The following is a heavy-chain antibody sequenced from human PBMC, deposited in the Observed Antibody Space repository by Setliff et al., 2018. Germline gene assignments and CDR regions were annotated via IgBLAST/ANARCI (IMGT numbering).Heavy chain of an antibody. CDR2: FNPEDDEI. CDR3: ARVKVIVGATPRTYYMDV. Sequence: ASVKVSCKVSGSTLTELTMYWVRQAPGKGLEWMGSFNPEDDEIIYAQKFLGRVTMTEDTSTDTAYMELSSLRSEDTAVYYCARVKVIVGATPRTYYMDVWGKGTTVTVSS. D-gene: IGHD1-26*01. V-gene: IGHV1-24*01. J-gene: IGHJ6*03. CDR1: GSTLTELT.